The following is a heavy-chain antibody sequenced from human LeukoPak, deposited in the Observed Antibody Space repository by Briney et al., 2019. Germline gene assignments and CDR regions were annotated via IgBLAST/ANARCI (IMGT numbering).Heavy chain of an antibody. D-gene: IGHD5-24*01. CDR2: IYYSGST. CDR3: ARRADGYNYFFDY. V-gene: IGHV4-61*08. CDR1: GGSISSGGYY. J-gene: IGHJ4*02. Sequence: PSETLSLTCTVSGGSISSGGYYWSWIRQHPGKGLEWIGYIYYSGSTNYNPSLKSRVTISVDTSKNQFSLKLSSVTAADTAVYFCARRADGYNYFFDYWGQGTLVTVSS.